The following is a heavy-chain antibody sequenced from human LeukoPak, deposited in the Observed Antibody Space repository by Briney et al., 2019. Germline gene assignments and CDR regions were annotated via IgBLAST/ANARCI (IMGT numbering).Heavy chain of an antibody. J-gene: IGHJ4*02. CDR2: IYYSGST. CDR3: ARCLGGYYYYYFDY. CDR1: GGSFSGYY. V-gene: IGHV4-34*09. Sequence: PSETLSLTCAVYGGSFSGYYWSWIRQPPVKGLEWIGYIYYSGSTYYNPSLKSRVTISVDTSKNQFSLKLSSVTAADTAVYYCARCLGGYYYYYFDYWGQGTLVTVSS. D-gene: IGHD3-10*01.